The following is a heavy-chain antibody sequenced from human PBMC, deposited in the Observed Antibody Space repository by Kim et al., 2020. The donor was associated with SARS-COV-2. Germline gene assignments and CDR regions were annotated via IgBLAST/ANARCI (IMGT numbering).Heavy chain of an antibody. J-gene: IGHJ4*02. D-gene: IGHD4-17*01. CDR2: LYSGGTT. V-gene: IGHV3-53*01. CDR3: ARATTTTTTWVD. Sequence: GGSLRLSCAASGFTVSSNYMSWVRQAPGKGLEYLSALYSGGTTYYADSVRGRFTISGDNSKNTGDLQMNSLRAEDTAVYFCARATTTTTTWVDWGQGTLVTVSS. CDR1: GFTVSSNY.